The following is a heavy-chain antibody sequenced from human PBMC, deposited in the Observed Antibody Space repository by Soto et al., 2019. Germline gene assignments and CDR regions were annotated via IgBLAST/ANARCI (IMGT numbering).Heavy chain of an antibody. CDR3: ARDPSSGWYGYYYYGMDV. V-gene: IGHV3-53*01. CDR2: IYSGGST. D-gene: IGHD6-19*01. CDR1: GFTVSSNY. J-gene: IGHJ6*02. Sequence: LRLSCAASGFTVSSNYMSWVRQAPGKGLEWVSVIYSGGSTYYADSVKGRFTISRDNSKNTLYLQMNSLRAEDTAVYYCARDPSSGWYGYYYYGMDVWGQGTTVTVSS.